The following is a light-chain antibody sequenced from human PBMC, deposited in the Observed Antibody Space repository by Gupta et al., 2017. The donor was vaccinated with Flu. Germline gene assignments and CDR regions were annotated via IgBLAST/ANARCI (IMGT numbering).Light chain of an antibody. Sequence: ETVLTQSPATLSLSPGDRAILSCRASQSVNIYLAWYQQKPGQPPRLLMFDASKRAAGIPDRFSGSGSGTDFTLTISTLEPEDFAVYYCQQRSGLPMYTFGQGTKLE. CDR1: QSVNIY. CDR2: DAS. CDR3: QQRSGLPMYT. V-gene: IGKV3-11*01. J-gene: IGKJ2*01.